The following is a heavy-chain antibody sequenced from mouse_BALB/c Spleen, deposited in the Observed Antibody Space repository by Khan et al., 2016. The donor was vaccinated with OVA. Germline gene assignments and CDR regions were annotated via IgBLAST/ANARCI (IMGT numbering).Heavy chain of an antibody. CDR3: ARGGSSGPDWFTY. V-gene: IGHV3-6*02. CDR1: GYSITNGYF. D-gene: IGHD3-1*01. J-gene: IGHJ3*01. CDR2: IRYDGNT. Sequence: EVQLQESGPGLVKPSQSLSLTCSVTGYSITNGYFWNWIRQFPGNNLEWMGYIRYDGNTNYNPSLKNRISITRDTSKNQFFLNLNSVTPEDTATYYCARGGSSGPDWFTYWGQGTLVTVSA.